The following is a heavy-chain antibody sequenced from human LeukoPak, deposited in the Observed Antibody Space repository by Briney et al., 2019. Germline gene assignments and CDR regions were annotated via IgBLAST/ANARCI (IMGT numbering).Heavy chain of an antibody. J-gene: IGHJ4*02. D-gene: IGHD6-19*01. CDR3: ARDRSTGSYFFFDY. CDR2: ISGNTGNT. V-gene: IGHV3-23*01. CDR1: GFTFSFFA. Sequence: SGGSLRLSCAASGFTFSFFAMGWVRQAPGKGLEWVSAISGNTGNTYYADSVKGRFTISRDNSKNTLYLQMNSLRAEDTAVYYCARDRSTGSYFFFDYWDQGVLVTVSS.